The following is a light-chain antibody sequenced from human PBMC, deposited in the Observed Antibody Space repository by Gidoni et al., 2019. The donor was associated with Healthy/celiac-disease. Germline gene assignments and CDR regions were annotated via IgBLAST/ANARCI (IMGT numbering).Light chain of an antibody. CDR1: QGVSSSY. CDR3: QQYGSSPWT. V-gene: IGKV3-20*01. J-gene: IGKJ1*01. Sequence: VLTPSPGTLSLSPGERATLSCRASQGVSSSYLAWYQQKPGQAPRLLIYGASSRATGIPARSSGRGSGKDFTLTISRRGPEDFAVYYCQQYGSSPWTFGQGTKVEIK. CDR2: GAS.